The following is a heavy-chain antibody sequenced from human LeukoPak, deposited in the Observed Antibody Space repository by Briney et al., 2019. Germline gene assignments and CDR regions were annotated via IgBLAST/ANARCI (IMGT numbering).Heavy chain of an antibody. CDR3: TYGGNFDY. CDR1: GFTVITNY. V-gene: IGHV3-66*01. D-gene: IGHD4-17*01. CDR2: IYSGGDT. Sequence: GGSLRLSCAASGFTVITNYMSWVRQAPGKGLEWVSVIYSGGDTYYADSVKGRYTISRDNSKNTLSLQMNSLRAEDTALYYCTYGGNFDYWGQGTLVTVSS. J-gene: IGHJ4*02.